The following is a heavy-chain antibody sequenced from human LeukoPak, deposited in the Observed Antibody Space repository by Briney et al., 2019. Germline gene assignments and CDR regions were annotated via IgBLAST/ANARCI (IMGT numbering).Heavy chain of an antibody. D-gene: IGHD1-26*01. Sequence: GGSLRLSCAASGFTFSSYWMHWVRQAPGKGLVWVSRINSDGSSTSYADSVKGRFTISRDNAKNTLYLQMHSLRAEDTAVYYCARSWVGATDVDYWGQGTLVTVSS. CDR1: GFTFSSYW. V-gene: IGHV3-74*01. CDR3: ARSWVGATDVDY. CDR2: INSDGSST. J-gene: IGHJ4*02.